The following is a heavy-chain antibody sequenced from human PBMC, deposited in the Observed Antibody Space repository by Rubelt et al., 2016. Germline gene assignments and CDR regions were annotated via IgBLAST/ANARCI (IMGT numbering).Heavy chain of an antibody. CDR3: ASDADYYDSSGYYPY. Sequence: VQLVQSGAEVKKPGESLKISCKGSGYSFTSYWIGWVRQAPGQGLEWMGWISAYNGNTNYAQKLQGRVTMTTDTSTSTAYMELRSLRSDDTAVYYCASDADYYDSSGYYPYWGQGTLVTVSS. CDR1: GYSFTSYW. J-gene: IGHJ4*02. D-gene: IGHD3-22*01. CDR2: ISAYNGNT. V-gene: IGHV1-18*04.